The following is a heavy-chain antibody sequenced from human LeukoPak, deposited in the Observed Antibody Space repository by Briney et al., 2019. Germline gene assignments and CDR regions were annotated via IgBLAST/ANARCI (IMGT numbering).Heavy chain of an antibody. D-gene: IGHD2-15*01. CDR2: INPNSGGT. CDR1: GYTFTGYY. J-gene: IGHJ4*02. CDR3: AKVAGYCSGGSCYYDY. V-gene: IGHV1-2*02. Sequence: ASVKVSCKASGYTFTGYYMHWVRQAPGQGPEWMGWINPNSGGTNYAQKFQGRVTMTRDTPISTAYMELSRLRSDDTAMYYCAKVAGYCSGGSCYYDYWGQGSLVTVSS.